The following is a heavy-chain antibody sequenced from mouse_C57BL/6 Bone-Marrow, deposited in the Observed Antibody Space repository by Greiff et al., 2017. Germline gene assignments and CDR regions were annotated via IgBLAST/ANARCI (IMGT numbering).Heavy chain of an antibody. CDR3: TIYYGSSYGAMDY. J-gene: IGHJ4*01. CDR1: GYTFTDYE. Sequence: VQLQQSGAELVRPGASVTLSCKASGYTFTDYEMHWVKQTPVHGLEWIGAIDPETGGTAYNQKFKGKAILTADKSSSTAYMELRSLTSEDSAVYYCTIYYGSSYGAMDYWGQGTSVTVSS. D-gene: IGHD1-1*01. V-gene: IGHV1-15*01. CDR2: IDPETGGT.